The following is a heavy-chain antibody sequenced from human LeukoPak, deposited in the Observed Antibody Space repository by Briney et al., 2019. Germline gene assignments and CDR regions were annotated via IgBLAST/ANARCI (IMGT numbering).Heavy chain of an antibody. J-gene: IGHJ4*02. V-gene: IGHV1-2*02. CDR3: ARDWLGDYGDYIDY. CDR2: INPNSGGT. CDR1: GYTFTSHG. Sequence: ASVKVSCKASGYTFTSHGISWVRQAPGQGLEWMGWINPNSGGTNYAQKFQGRVTMSRDTSISTAYMELSRLRSDDTAVYYCARDWLGDYGDYIDYWGQGTLVTVSS. D-gene: IGHD4-17*01.